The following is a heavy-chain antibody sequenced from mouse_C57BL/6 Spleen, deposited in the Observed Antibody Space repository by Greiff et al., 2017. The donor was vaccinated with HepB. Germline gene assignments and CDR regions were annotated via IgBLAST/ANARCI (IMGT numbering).Heavy chain of an antibody. CDR3: AIFYDYDDPFAY. V-gene: IGHV1-74*01. CDR2: IHPSDSDT. Sequence: QVQLQQPGAELVKPGASVKVSCKASGYTFTSYWMHWVKQRPGQGLEWIGRIHPSDSDTNYNQKFKGKATLTVDKSSSTAYMQLSSLTSEDFAVYYCAIFYDYDDPFAYWGQGTLVTVSA. J-gene: IGHJ3*01. CDR1: GYTFTSYW. D-gene: IGHD2-4*01.